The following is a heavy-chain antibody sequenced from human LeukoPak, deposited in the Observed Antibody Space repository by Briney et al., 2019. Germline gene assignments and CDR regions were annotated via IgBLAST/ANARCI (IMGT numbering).Heavy chain of an antibody. CDR3: ARGGLTIFGVINYMDV. CDR2: ISSSGSTI. CDR1: GFTFSSYE. D-gene: IGHD3-3*01. V-gene: IGHV3-48*03. J-gene: IGHJ6*03. Sequence: GGSLRLSCAASGFTFSSYEMNWVRQAPGKGLEWVSYISSSGSTIYYADSVKGRFTISRDNAKNSLYLQMNSLRAEDTALYYCARGGLTIFGVINYMDVWGKGTTVTVSS.